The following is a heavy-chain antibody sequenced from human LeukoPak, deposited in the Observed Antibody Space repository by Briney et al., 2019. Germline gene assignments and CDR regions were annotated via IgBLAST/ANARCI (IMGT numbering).Heavy chain of an antibody. CDR1: GFTFSSYS. CDR2: ISSSSSNI. J-gene: IGHJ6*03. D-gene: IGHD6-6*01. V-gene: IGHV3-21*01. Sequence: PGGSLRLSCAASGFTFSSYSMNWVRQSPGKGLEWVPSISSSSSNIYNADSVKGRFTISRDNAKNSLYLQMNSLRAEDMAVYYCARGGEYSSSSHYYYYYMDVWGKGTTVTVSS. CDR3: ARGGEYSSSSHYYYYYMDV.